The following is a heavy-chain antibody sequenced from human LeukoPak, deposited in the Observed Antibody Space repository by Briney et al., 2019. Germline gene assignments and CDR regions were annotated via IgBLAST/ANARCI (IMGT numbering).Heavy chain of an antibody. CDR1: GGSFSGYY. D-gene: IGHD2-21*02. Sequence: SETLSLTCAVYGGSFSGYYWSWIRQPPGKGLEWIGSIYYRGSAYYSPSLNSRVTISVDTSKNQFSLKVSSVTAADTAVYYCARERKTGRPTVYVDVWGKGTTVTVSS. CDR3: ARERKTGRPTVYVDV. J-gene: IGHJ6*03. V-gene: IGHV4-34*01. CDR2: IYYRGSA.